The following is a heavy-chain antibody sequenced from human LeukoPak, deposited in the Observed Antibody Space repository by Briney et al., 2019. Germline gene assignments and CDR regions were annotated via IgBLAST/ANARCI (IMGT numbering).Heavy chain of an antibody. D-gene: IGHD1-26*01. CDR3: ARDKGALDY. CDR2: INSDGSTT. CDR1: GFTFSNYW. V-gene: IGHV3-74*01. J-gene: IGHJ4*02. Sequence: GGSLRLSCAASGFTFSNYWMHWVRQAPGKGLVWVSRINSDGSTTRYADSVKGRFTISRDNAKNTVYLQMNGLRAEDTAVYYCARDKGALDYWGQGTLVTVSS.